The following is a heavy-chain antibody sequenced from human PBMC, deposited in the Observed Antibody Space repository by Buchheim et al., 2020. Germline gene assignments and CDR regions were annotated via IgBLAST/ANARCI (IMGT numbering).Heavy chain of an antibody. J-gene: IGHJ4*02. CDR1: GFTFISDG. CDR3: AKSGHFDY. CDR2: ISGSGTGT. Sequence: EVQLLESGGGLLQPGGSLRLSCAASGFTFISDGMSWVRQAPGKGLEWVSSISGSGTGTVYADSVEGRFTISRDNSKNTLYLQMNSLRAEDTAVYYCAKSGHFDYWGQGTL. D-gene: IGHD2-15*01. V-gene: IGHV3-23*01.